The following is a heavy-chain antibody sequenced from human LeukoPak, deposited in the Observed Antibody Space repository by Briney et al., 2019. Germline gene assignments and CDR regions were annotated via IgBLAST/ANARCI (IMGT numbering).Heavy chain of an antibody. J-gene: IGHJ4*02. V-gene: IGHV4-39*01. CDR3: ASPFSTGYSSGWYVY. D-gene: IGHD6-13*01. CDR2: IYYSGST. CDR1: GGSISSSSYY. Sequence: SETLSLTCTVSGGSISSSSYYWGWIRQPPGKGLEWISSIYYSGSTYYNPSLKSRVTISVDTSKNQFSLKLSSVTAADTAVYYCASPFSTGYSSGWYVYWGQGTLVTVSS.